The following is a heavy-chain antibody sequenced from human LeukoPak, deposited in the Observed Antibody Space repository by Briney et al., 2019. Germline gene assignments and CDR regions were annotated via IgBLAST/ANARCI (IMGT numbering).Heavy chain of an antibody. D-gene: IGHD2-2*01. CDR2: ISGSSNTI. J-gene: IGHJ6*03. V-gene: IGHV3-48*04. CDR3: ASGGPCSSTNYYYYCYMDV. Sequence: GGSWRFSGAALGLGFSTNAMTWVRQAQGKGLEWLSYISGSSNTIYYADSVKGRFTVSRDNAKNSLHLQMNSLRTEDTAVYFCASGGPCSSTNYYYYCYMDVWGKGTTVTVSS. CDR1: GLGFSTNA.